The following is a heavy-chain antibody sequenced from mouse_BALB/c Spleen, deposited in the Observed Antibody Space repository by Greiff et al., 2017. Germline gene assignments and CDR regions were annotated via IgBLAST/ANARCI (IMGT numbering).Heavy chain of an antibody. Sequence: QVQLKQSGAELVRPGTSVKISCKASGYTFTNYWLGWVKQRPGHGLEWIGDIYPGGGYTNYNGKFKGKATLTADKSSSTAYMQLSSLTSEDSAVYFCARDYYGSSWYFDVWGAGTTVTVSS. CDR2: IYPGGGYT. CDR1: GYTFTNYW. V-gene: IGHV1-63*01. CDR3: ARDYYGSSWYFDV. J-gene: IGHJ1*01. D-gene: IGHD1-1*01.